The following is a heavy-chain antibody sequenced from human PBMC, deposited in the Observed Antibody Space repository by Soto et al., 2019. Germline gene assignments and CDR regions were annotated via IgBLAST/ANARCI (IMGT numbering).Heavy chain of an antibody. J-gene: IGHJ6*03. CDR2: IYYSGST. Sequence: QLHLQESGPGLVKPSETLSLTCTVSGGSISSTIHYWGWIRQPPGKGLEWIGSIYYSGSTYYNPSLKSRVTISADTSNNEFSLKLTSVTAADTAVYYCARHYGSTHYYYMDVWGKGTTVTVSS. V-gene: IGHV4-39*01. D-gene: IGHD3-10*01. CDR3: ARHYGSTHYYYMDV. CDR1: GGSISSTIHY.